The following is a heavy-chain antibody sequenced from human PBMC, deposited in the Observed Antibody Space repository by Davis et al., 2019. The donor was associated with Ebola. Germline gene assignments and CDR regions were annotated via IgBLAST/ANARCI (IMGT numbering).Heavy chain of an antibody. CDR1: GGTFSSYA. Sequence: SVKVSCKASGGTFSSYAISWVRQAPGQGLEWMGGIIPIFGTANYAQKFQGRVTITADESTSTAYMELRSLRSDDTAVYYCAREPCSSTSCRSLGYWGQGTLVTVSS. V-gene: IGHV1-69*13. CDR3: AREPCSSTSCRSLGY. CDR2: IIPIFGTA. D-gene: IGHD2-2*01. J-gene: IGHJ4*02.